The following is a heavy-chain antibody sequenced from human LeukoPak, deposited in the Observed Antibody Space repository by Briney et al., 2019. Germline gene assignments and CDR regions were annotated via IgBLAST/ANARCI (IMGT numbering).Heavy chain of an antibody. CDR3: AKGARPYYYDSSGSMGYFDY. D-gene: IGHD3-22*01. CDR2: ISWNSGSI. CDR1: GFTFDDYA. J-gene: IGHJ4*02. Sequence: GRSLRLSCAASGFTFDDYAMHWVRQAPGKGLEWVSGISWNSGSIGYADSVKGRFTIPRDNAKNSLYLQMNSLRAEDMALYYCAKGARPYYYDSSGSMGYFDYWGQGTLVTVSS. V-gene: IGHV3-9*03.